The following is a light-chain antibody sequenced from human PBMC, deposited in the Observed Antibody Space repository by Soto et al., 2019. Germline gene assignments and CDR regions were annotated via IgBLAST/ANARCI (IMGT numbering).Light chain of an antibody. J-gene: IGKJ2*01. CDR1: QSISNY. V-gene: IGKV1-5*01. Sequence: DIQMTQSPSTLSASVGDRVTITCRASQSISNYLAWYQQKPGKAPKLLIYDASSLKSGVPSRFSGSGSGTEFTLTISSLLPGDFATYYCQQYNSYSTFGQGTKLEIK. CDR2: DAS. CDR3: QQYNSYST.